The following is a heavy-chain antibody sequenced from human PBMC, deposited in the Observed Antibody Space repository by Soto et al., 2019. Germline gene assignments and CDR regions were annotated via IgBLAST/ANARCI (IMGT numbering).Heavy chain of an antibody. CDR2: IYYSGST. Sequence: PSETLFLTCTVSGGSISSSSYYWGWIRQPPGKGLEWIGSIYYSGSTYYNPSLKSRVTISVDTSKNQFSLKLSSVTAADTAAYYCARRXSSSSSSAYYYYYGMDVWGQGTTVTVSS. CDR1: GGSISSSSYY. CDR3: ARRXSSSSSSAYYYYYGMDV. V-gene: IGHV4-39*01. J-gene: IGHJ6*02. D-gene: IGHD6-6*01.